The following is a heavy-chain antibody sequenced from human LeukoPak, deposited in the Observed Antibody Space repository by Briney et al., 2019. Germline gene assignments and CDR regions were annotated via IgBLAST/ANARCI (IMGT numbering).Heavy chain of an antibody. J-gene: IGHJ6*02. CDR1: VYTFSSYG. V-gene: IGHV1-18*01. CDR3: ARDPPAYCGGDCYSPYPGLDV. Sequence: ASVKVSCKASVYTFSSYGISWVRQAPGQGLEWMGWISIYNANTDQSKKLQGRVTMTTDTSTSTAYMELTSLRSDDTAVYYCARDPPAYCGGDCYSPYPGLDVWGQGTTVTVSS. D-gene: IGHD2-21*02. CDR2: ISIYNANT.